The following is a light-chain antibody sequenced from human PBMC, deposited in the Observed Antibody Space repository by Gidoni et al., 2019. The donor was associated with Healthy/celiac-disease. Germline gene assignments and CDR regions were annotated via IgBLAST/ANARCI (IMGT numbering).Light chain of an antibody. CDR3: QAWDSSTVV. J-gene: IGLJ2*01. Sequence: SYELTQPPPVSVPPGQTASITCSGDKLGDKYACWYQQQPGQSPVLVIYQDSKRPSGIPARFSGSNSGNTATLTISGTQAMDEADYYCQAWDSSTVVFGGGTKLTVL. CDR2: QDS. V-gene: IGLV3-1*01. CDR1: KLGDKY.